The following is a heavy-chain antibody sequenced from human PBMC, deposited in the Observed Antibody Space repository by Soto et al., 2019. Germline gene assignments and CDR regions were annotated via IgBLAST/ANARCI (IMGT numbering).Heavy chain of an antibody. CDR3: ARDYYRCRFDP. J-gene: IGHJ5*02. D-gene: IGHD3-10*01. Sequence: QVQLVQSGAEVKKPGASVKVSCKASGYTFTSYYMHWVRQAPVQGLEWMGIINPSGGSTSYAQKFQGRVTMTRDTSTSTVYMELSSLRSEDTAVYYCARDYYRCRFDPWGQGTLVTVSS. CDR1: GYTFTSYY. V-gene: IGHV1-46*01. CDR2: INPSGGST.